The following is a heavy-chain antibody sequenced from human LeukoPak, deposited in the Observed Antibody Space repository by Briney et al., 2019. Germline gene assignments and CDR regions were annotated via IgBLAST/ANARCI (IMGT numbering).Heavy chain of an antibody. CDR1: GYSLTGYY. V-gene: IGHV1-2*02. Sequence: GASVKVSCKASGYSLTGYYIHWVRQAPGQGLEWMGWISPNSGGTNYAQKFQGRVTMTRDTSISTVYMELSGLRSDDTAVYYCAGRPDYGDYWGQGTLVTVSS. CDR2: ISPNSGGT. J-gene: IGHJ4*02. CDR3: AGRPDYGDY.